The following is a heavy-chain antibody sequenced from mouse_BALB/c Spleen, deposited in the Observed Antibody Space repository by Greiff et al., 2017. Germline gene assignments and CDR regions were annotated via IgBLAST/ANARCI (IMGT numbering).Heavy chain of an antibody. CDR2: ISSGSSTI. V-gene: IGHV5-17*02. CDR3: ARGGVFLDY. CDR1: GFTFSSFG. D-gene: IGHD2-10*02. Sequence: EVKLMESGGGLVQPGGSRKLSCAASGFTFSSFGMHWVRQAPEKGLEWVAYISSGSSTIYYADTVKGRFTISRDNPKNTLFLQMTSLRSEDTAMYYCARGGVFLDYWGQGTTLTVSS. J-gene: IGHJ2*01.